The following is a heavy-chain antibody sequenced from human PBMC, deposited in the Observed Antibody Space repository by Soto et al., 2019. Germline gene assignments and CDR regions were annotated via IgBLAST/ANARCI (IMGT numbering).Heavy chain of an antibody. CDR3: GRRTTAFCSGGSCYEEIVFNM. J-gene: IGHJ3*02. Sequence: PGESLKISCKGSGYSFTSYWISWVRQMPGKGLEWMGRIDPSDSYTNYSPSFQGHVTISADKSISTAYLQWSSLKASDTAMYYWGRRTTAFCSGGSCYEEIVFNMGGQGKMFTV. CDR2: IDPSDSYT. D-gene: IGHD2-15*01. CDR1: GYSFTSYW. V-gene: IGHV5-10-1*01.